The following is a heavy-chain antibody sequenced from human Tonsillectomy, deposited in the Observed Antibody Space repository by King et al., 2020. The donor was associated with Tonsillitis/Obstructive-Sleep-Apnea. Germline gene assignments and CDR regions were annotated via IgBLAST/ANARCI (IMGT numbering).Heavy chain of an antibody. J-gene: IGHJ4*02. V-gene: IGHV3-33*01. D-gene: IGHD2-2*01. CDR2: IWYEGSNK. Sequence: HVQLVESGGGVVQPGRSLRLSCAASGFTFSDYSMYWVRQAPGKGLEWVAVIWYEGSNKYSADSVKGRFTISRDTSKNTLYLQMNNLRADEPAVYYCARDQALGYCSSTSCSQIDYWGQGTLVTVSS. CDR3: ARDQALGYCSSTSCSQIDY. CDR1: GFTFSDYS.